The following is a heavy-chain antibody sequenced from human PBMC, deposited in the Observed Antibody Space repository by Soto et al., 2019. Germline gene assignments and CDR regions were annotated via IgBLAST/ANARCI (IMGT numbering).Heavy chain of an antibody. D-gene: IGHD6-6*01. CDR3: AREPGSSGGDY. V-gene: IGHV3-53*01. CDR2: IYSGGTT. Sequence: GGSLRLSCAASGFSVSNNYMSWVRQAPGKGLEWVSVIYSGGTTYYADSVKGRFTISRDNSKNTLYLQMSSLRAEDTAVYYCAREPGSSGGDYWGQGTLVTVSS. J-gene: IGHJ4*02. CDR1: GFSVSNNY.